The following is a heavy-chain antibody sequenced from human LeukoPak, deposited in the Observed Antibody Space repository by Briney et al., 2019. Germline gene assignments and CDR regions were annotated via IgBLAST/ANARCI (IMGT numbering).Heavy chain of an antibody. V-gene: IGHV4-30-4*01. J-gene: IGHJ4*02. CDR1: NDSISSGDYY. Sequence: PSETLSLTCTVSNDSISSGDYYWNWNRQPPGKGLEWIGYIFHRGGTSYNPSLKSRILFSVDTSQNQFSLKLNSVTAADTAVYYCVREILYCSGGSCYRGPFDNWGQGTLVTVSA. CDR3: VREILYCSGGSCYRGPFDN. D-gene: IGHD2-15*01. CDR2: IFHRGGT.